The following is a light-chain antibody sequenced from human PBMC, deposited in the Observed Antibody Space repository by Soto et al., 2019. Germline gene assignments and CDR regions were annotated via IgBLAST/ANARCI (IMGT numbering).Light chain of an antibody. CDR3: QQYGSSGT. CDR1: QSVGSSY. Sequence: EIVLTQSPATLSSFPGDRATLSCRASQSVGSSYLAWYQQKPGQAPRLLIYGASNRATGIPDRFSGSGSGTDFTLTISRLEPEDFAVYYCQQYGSSGTFGQGTKVDIK. CDR2: GAS. V-gene: IGKV3-20*01. J-gene: IGKJ1*01.